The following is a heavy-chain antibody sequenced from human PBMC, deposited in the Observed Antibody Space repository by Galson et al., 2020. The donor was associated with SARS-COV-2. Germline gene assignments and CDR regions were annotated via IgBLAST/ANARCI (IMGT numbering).Heavy chain of an antibody. CDR1: GFTFSSYA. V-gene: IGHV3-30*04. Sequence: GGSLRLSCAASGFTFSSYAMHWVRQAPGKGLEWGAFISSDGSNKYYAESVKGRCTISRDNSKNTLYLQMNSLRAEDTAVYYCARDCHLEPNYFDYWGQGTLVTVSS. J-gene: IGHJ4*02. D-gene: IGHD1-1*01. CDR2: ISSDGSNK. CDR3: ARDCHLEPNYFDY.